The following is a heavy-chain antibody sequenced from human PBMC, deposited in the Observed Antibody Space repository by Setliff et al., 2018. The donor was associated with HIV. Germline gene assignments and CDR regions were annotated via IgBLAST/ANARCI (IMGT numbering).Heavy chain of an antibody. Sequence: SETLSLTCAVSGYSINSGYYWGWIRQPPGKGLEWIGNIYHSGNTYYNPSLKSRVTISVDTSKNQFSLKLSSVTAADTAVYYCARGGRGSGSYYWDYYFDYWGQGTLVTVSS. D-gene: IGHD3-10*01. V-gene: IGHV4-38-2*01. CDR1: GYSINSGYY. J-gene: IGHJ4*02. CDR2: IYHSGNT. CDR3: ARGGRGSGSYYWDYYFDY.